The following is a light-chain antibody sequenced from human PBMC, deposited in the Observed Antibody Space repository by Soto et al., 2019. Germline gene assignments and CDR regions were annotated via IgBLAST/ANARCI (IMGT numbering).Light chain of an antibody. CDR1: QSILSS. CDR3: QQSYNSPPIT. V-gene: IGKV1-39*01. Sequence: IQMTQSPSSLSASVGDRVTITCRAGQSILSSLNWYQQRPGKAPTLLIYAASSLQSGVPSRFRGSGYGTDFALTITSLQPEDFAIYYCQQSYNSPPITFGQATRLEIK. CDR2: AAS. J-gene: IGKJ5*01.